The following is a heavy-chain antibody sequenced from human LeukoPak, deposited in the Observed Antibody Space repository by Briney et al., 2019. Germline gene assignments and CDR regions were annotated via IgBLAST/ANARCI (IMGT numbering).Heavy chain of an antibody. Sequence: GGSLRLSCAASGFTFSNFWLHWVRQAPGKGLEWVSRITSDRSNINYADSVQGRFTISRDNAKNTLYLQMNSLRAEDTAVYYCARGGHSSFDYWGQGALVTVSS. J-gene: IGHJ4*02. D-gene: IGHD3-16*01. CDR1: GFTFSNFW. V-gene: IGHV3-74*01. CDR3: ARGGHSSFDY. CDR2: ITSDRSNI.